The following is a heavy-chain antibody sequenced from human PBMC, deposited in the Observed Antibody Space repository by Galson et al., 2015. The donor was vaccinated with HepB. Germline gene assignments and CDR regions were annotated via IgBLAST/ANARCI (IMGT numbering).Heavy chain of an antibody. D-gene: IGHD2-21*02. CDR2: IDPSDSYT. CDR3: ASPDTTVVTAAAFDV. V-gene: IGHV5-10-1*01. Sequence: QSGAEVKKPGESLRISCKGSGYSFTSYWISWVRQMPGKGLKWMGRIDPSDSYTNYSPSFQGHVTISADKSISTAYLQWSSLKASDTAMYYCASPDTTVVTAAAFDVWGQGTMVTVSS. CDR1: GYSFTSYW. J-gene: IGHJ3*01.